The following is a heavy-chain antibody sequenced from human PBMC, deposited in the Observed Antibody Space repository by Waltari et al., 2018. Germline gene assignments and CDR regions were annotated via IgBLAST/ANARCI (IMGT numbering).Heavy chain of an antibody. CDR2: LRYDGSNE. CDR1: GLTFGSYG. V-gene: IGHV3-30*02. Sequence: QVQLVESGGGVVQPGGSLGLACAEFGLTFGSYGMNGVRQAPGKGPEWVAYLRYDGSNEYYEESVKGRFTISRDNSKNTLYLQMNSLRTEDTAVYYCAGGGYSGNDFTQYWGQGTPVTVSS. D-gene: IGHD5-12*01. J-gene: IGHJ4*02. CDR3: AGGGYSGNDFTQY.